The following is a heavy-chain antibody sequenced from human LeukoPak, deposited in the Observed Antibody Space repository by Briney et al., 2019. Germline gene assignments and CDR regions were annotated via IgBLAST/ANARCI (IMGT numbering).Heavy chain of an antibody. Sequence: PSETLSLTCTVSGGSISSYYWSWLRQPPGKGLEWIAYISDIGSINYNPSPKSRVTISLDTSKNQFSLKLSSVTAADTAVYYCAGHHPRNTVDFWGQGTLVTVSS. CDR3: AGHHPRNTVDF. CDR2: ISDIGSI. D-gene: IGHD2/OR15-2a*01. V-gene: IGHV4-59*08. CDR1: GGSISSYY. J-gene: IGHJ4*02.